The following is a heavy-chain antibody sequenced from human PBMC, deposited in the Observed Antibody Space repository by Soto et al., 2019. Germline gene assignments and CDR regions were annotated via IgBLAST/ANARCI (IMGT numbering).Heavy chain of an antibody. CDR2: IFYRGTT. CDR3: ASVLGTSRFAP. J-gene: IGHJ5*02. V-gene: IGHV4-30-4*01. D-gene: IGHD3-3*02. Sequence: QMQLQESGPGLVKPSQTLSLTCTVSGGSISSGDYYWSWIRQPPGKGLEWLGYIFYRGTTYHNQSLKSRLAISVDTSKNPFPPKLTSVTAADTAVYYCASVLGTSRFAPRGQGTLVTVSS. CDR1: GGSISSGDYY.